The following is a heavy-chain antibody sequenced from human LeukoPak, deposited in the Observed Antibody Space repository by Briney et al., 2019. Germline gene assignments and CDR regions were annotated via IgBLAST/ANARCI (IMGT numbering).Heavy chain of an antibody. V-gene: IGHV4-59*08. Sequence: SETLSLTCTVSGGSISRYYWSWIRQPPGKGLEWMGYIYFTGSTNYNPSLKSRVTISVDTSKNQFSLKLSSVTAADTAVYYCARHCDCSGYPLDYWGQGTLVTVSS. J-gene: IGHJ4*02. CDR3: ARHCDCSGYPLDY. CDR1: GGSISRYY. D-gene: IGHD3-22*01. CDR2: IYFTGST.